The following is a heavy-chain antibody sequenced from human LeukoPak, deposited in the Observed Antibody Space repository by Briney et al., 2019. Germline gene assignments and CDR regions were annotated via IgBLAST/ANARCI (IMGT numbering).Heavy chain of an antibody. CDR3: ARPYYDFWSGYAEVGYFDY. Sequence: SETLSLTCTVSGGSISSSSYCWGWIRQPPGKGLEWIGSIYYSGSTYYNPSLKSRVTISVDTSKNQFSLKLSSVTAADTAVYYCARPYYDFWSGYAEVGYFDYWGQGTLVTVSS. V-gene: IGHV4-39*01. CDR1: GGSISSSSYC. J-gene: IGHJ4*02. D-gene: IGHD3-3*01. CDR2: IYYSGST.